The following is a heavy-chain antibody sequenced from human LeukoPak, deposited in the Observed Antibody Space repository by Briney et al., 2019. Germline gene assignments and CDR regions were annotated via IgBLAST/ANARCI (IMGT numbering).Heavy chain of an antibody. J-gene: IGHJ4*02. CDR1: GGSFYSYY. Sequence: SETLSLTCTVSGGSFYSYYWSWLRQPAGKGLEWIGRIQSSGSTDYSPSLQSRVTISIDTSQRQFSLNLRSVTAADTAVYYCARDIVYLIDEDYGWGQGTLVTVSS. CDR3: ARDIVYLIDEDYG. CDR2: IQSSGST. D-gene: IGHD4-17*01. V-gene: IGHV4-4*07.